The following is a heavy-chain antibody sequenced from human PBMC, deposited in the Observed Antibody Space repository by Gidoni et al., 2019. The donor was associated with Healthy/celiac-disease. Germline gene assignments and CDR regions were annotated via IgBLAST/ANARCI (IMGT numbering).Heavy chain of an antibody. J-gene: IGHJ6*02. CDR2: IYTSGST. Sequence: QVQLQESGPGLVKPSQTLSLTCTVPAGSISSGSYYWSWIRQPAGKGLEWIGRIYTSGSTNYNPCLKRRVTISVDTSKNQFSLKLSSVTAADTAVYYCARGGYDFWSGSMDVWGQGTTVTVS. CDR1: AGSISSGSYY. CDR3: ARGGYDFWSGSMDV. V-gene: IGHV4-61*02. D-gene: IGHD3-3*01.